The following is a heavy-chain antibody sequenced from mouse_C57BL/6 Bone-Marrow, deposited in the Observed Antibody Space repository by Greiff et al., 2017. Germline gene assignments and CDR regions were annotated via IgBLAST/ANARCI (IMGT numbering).Heavy chain of an antibody. CDR1: GFNIKDYY. V-gene: IGHV14-2*01. CDR3: ARATTVVATYYFDY. D-gene: IGHD1-1*01. CDR2: IDPEDGET. Sequence: EVKLLESGAELVKPGASVKLSCTASGFNIKDYYMHWVKQRTEQGLEWIGRIDPEDGETKYAPKFQGKATITADTSSNTAYLQLSRLTYEDTAVCSCARATTVVATYYFDYWGQGTTLTVSS. J-gene: IGHJ2*01.